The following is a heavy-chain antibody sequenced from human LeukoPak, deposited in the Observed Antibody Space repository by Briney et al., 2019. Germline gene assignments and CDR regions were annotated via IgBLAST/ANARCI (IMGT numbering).Heavy chain of an antibody. CDR3: ARHVIYSGGYSYWFDP. CDR1: GGSISSYY. D-gene: IGHD1-26*01. CDR2: IFNSGNT. Sequence: SETLSLTCTVSGGSISSYYWSWIRQPPGKGLEWIAYIFNSGNTNYNPSLRSRASISLDTSKNLCSLRLTSVTAADTAVYYCARHVIYSGGYSYWFDPWGLGTLLTVSS. V-gene: IGHV4-59*08. J-gene: IGHJ5*02.